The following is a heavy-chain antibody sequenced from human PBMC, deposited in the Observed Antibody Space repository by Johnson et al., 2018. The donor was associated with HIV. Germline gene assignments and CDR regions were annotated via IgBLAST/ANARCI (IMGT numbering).Heavy chain of an antibody. CDR3: AKDPASIAARLYAFDI. CDR1: GFTFSNYA. Sequence: VQLVESGGGVVRPGGSLRLSCAASGFTFSNYAMNWVRQAPGKGLEWVSTISGSGYSTYYADSVKGRCTISRDNSKNTLYLQMSSLRAEDTAVYYCAKDPASIAARLYAFDIWGQGTMVTVSS. V-gene: IGHV3-23*04. CDR2: ISGSGYST. D-gene: IGHD6-6*01. J-gene: IGHJ3*02.